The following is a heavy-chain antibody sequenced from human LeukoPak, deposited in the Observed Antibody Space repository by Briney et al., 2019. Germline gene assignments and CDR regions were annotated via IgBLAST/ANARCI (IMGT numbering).Heavy chain of an antibody. CDR3: AREIAFFDY. Sequence: ASVKVSCKASGYTFTDYYLHWVRQAPGQGLEWMGWVNPNSGGTNYAQKFQGRVTMTGDTSISTAYMELSRLRSDDTAVYYCAREIAFFDYWGQGTLVTVSS. J-gene: IGHJ4*02. CDR1: GYTFTDYY. CDR2: VNPNSGGT. V-gene: IGHV1-2*02. D-gene: IGHD3-22*01.